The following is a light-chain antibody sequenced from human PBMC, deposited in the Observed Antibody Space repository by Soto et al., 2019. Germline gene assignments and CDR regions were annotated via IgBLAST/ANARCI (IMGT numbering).Light chain of an antibody. CDR2: DAS. Sequence: EVVMTQSPASLSASPGVRVTLSCRASQNIRSSLAWYQQRPGQAPRLLIYDASTRATGIPPRFSGGGSGTEFTVTISSLQSEDFAIYYCQQYDIWPPYTFGQGTKVEF. J-gene: IGKJ2*01. CDR1: QNIRSS. V-gene: IGKV3-15*01. CDR3: QQYDIWPPYT.